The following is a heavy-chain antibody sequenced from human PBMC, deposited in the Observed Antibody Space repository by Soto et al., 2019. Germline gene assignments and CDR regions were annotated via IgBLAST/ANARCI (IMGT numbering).Heavy chain of an antibody. CDR1: GFTFSSYG. CDR2: IWYDGSNK. V-gene: IGHV3-33*01. Sequence: GGSLRLSCAASGFTFSSYGMHWVRQAPGKGLEWVAVIWYDGSNKYYADSVKGRFTISRDNSKNTLYLQMNSLRAEDTAAYYCAREGGAGWMDYSPFYYYYYGMDVWGQGTTVTVSS. D-gene: IGHD4-4*01. J-gene: IGHJ6*02. CDR3: AREGGAGWMDYSPFYYYYYGMDV.